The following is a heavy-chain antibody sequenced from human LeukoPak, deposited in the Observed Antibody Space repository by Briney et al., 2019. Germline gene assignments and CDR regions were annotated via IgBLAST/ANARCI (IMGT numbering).Heavy chain of an antibody. V-gene: IGHV3-13*04. CDR2: IGGAVDT. CDR3: ARDQGFLIMRQQLAGYAFDI. CDR1: GFTFSKSD. J-gene: IGHJ3*02. Sequence: GGSLRLSCAASGFTFSKSDRHWVRQTTGEGLEWVSPIGGAVDTYYAGFVKGRFTISRDNAKNTLYLQMNSLRAEDTAVYYCARDQGFLIMRQQLAGYAFDIWGQGTMVTVSS. D-gene: IGHD6-13*01.